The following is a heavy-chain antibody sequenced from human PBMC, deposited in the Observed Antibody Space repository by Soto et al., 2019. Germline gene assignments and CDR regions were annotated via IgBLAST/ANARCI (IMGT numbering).Heavy chain of an antibody. D-gene: IGHD2-15*01. CDR1: GYTFTSYG. J-gene: IGHJ6*02. CDR3: ARAYCSGGSCYPNYYDYYGMDV. V-gene: IGHV1-18*01. CDR2: ISAYNGNT. Sequence: QVQLVQSGAEVKKPGASVKVSCTASGYTFTSYGISWVRQAPGQGLEWMGWISAYNGNTNYAQKLQGRVTMTTDTATSTAYMELRSLRSDDTAVYYCARAYCSGGSCYPNYYDYYGMDVWGQGTTVTVSS.